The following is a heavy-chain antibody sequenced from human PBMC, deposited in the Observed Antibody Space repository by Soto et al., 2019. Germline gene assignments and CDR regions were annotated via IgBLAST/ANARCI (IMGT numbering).Heavy chain of an antibody. Sequence: QVQLVESGGGVVQPGRSLRLSCAASGFTFSSYGMHWVRQAPGKGLEWVAVISYDGSNKYYADSVKGRFTISRDNSKNTLYLQMNSLRAEDTAVYYCAKEPFKRHVVVVANWFDPWGQGTLVTVSS. D-gene: IGHD2-15*01. CDR2: ISYDGSNK. CDR1: GFTFSSYG. CDR3: AKEPFKRHVVVVANWFDP. V-gene: IGHV3-30*18. J-gene: IGHJ5*02.